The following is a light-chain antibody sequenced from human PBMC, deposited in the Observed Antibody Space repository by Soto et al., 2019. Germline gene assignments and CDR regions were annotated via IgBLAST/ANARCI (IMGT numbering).Light chain of an antibody. V-gene: IGKV3-20*01. CDR1: QSVSSNS. J-gene: IGKJ1*01. Sequence: ENVLTQSPGTLSLSPGERATLSCRASQSVSSNSLAWYQQKPGQAPRLFIYGASNRATDIPDRFSGSGSGTDFTLTISRLAPEDFAVYYCQLFTTFGQGTKVDIK. CDR2: GAS. CDR3: QLFTT.